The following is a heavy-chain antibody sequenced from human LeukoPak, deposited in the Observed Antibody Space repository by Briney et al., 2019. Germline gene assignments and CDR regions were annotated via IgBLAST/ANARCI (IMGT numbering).Heavy chain of an antibody. CDR3: ARASGYSGYDPFDY. CDR2: MNPNSGNT. CDR1: GYTFTSYD. Sequence: ASVKVSCKASGYTFTSYDINWVRQAPGQGLEWMGWMNPNSGNTGYAQKFQGRVTMTRNTSISTAYMELSSLRSEDTAVYYCARASGYSGYDPFDYWGQGTLVTVSS. D-gene: IGHD5-12*01. J-gene: IGHJ4*02. V-gene: IGHV1-8*01.